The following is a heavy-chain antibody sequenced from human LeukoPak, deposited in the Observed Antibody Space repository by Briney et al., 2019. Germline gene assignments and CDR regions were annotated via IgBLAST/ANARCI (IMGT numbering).Heavy chain of an antibody. J-gene: IGHJ4*02. D-gene: IGHD3-3*01. CDR1: GFTFSSYA. V-gene: IGHV3-53*01. CDR3: ARAYYDFWSGYSYYFDY. Sequence: GGSLRLSCAASGFTFSSYAMSWVRQAPGKGLEWVSVIYSGGSTYYADSVKGRFTISRDNSRNTLYLQMNSLRAEDTAVYYCARAYYDFWSGYSYYFDYWGQGTLVTVSS. CDR2: IYSGGST.